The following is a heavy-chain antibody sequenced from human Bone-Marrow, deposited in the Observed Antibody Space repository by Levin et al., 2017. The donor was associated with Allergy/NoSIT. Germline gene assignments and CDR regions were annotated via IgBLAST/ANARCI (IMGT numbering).Heavy chain of an antibody. D-gene: IGHD3-10*01. J-gene: IGHJ6*02. CDR2: ISAFNGNT. CDR1: GYTFRNYH. CDR3: ARFDGGSGGTGGLDV. V-gene: IGHV1-18*01. Sequence: ASVKVSCEASGYTFRNYHINWVRQAPRQGLEWMGRISAFNGNTDYPQHLQGRVTMTRDTSTSTAYMEMRSLRSDDTAVYYCARFDGGSGGTGGLDVWGQGTTVIVSS.